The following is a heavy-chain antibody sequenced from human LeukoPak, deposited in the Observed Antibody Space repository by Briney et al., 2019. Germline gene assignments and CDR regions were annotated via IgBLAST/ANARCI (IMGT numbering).Heavy chain of an antibody. J-gene: IGHJ4*02. CDR1: GGSISSSSYY. CDR3: ARQYERPGGTSASYLGY. V-gene: IGHV4-39*01. D-gene: IGHD1-14*01. Sequence: SETLSLTCTVSGGSISSSSYYWGWIRQPPGKGLEWIGSIYYSGSTYYNPSLKSRITISVDTSKNQFSLKLSSVTAADTAVYYCARQYERPGGTSASYLGYWGQGTLVTVSS. CDR2: IYYSGST.